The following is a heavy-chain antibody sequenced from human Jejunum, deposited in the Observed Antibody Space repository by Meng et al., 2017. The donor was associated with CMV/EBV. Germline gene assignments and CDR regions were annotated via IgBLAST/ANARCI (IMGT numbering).Heavy chain of an antibody. Sequence: SGFTFSTYTMNGVRQAPGKGLEWVSSISPSSNYIYYADSVKGRFTISRDNAKNSLYLEMNSLRADDTAVYYCAKESMARNYFDYWGQGTLVTVSS. CDR2: ISPSSNYI. CDR1: GFTFSTYT. J-gene: IGHJ4*02. CDR3: AKESMARNYFDY. D-gene: IGHD2/OR15-2a*01. V-gene: IGHV3-21*01.